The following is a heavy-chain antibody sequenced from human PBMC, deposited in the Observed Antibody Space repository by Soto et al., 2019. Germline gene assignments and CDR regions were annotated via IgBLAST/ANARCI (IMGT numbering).Heavy chain of an antibody. CDR3: AKDGGYSDAFDI. V-gene: IGHV3-23*01. D-gene: IGHD3-10*01. CDR1: GLTLRSYA. Sequence: GLLILSCAASGLTLRSYAMSWVRQAPGKWLEWGSAISGSGGITYYADSVKCRFTISRDNAKNTLYLQMNSLRAEDTPVYYCAKDGGYSDAFDIWGQGTMVTVSS. J-gene: IGHJ3*02. CDR2: ISGSGGIT.